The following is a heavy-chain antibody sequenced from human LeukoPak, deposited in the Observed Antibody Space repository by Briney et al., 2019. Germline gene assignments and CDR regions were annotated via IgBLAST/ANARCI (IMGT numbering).Heavy chain of an antibody. CDR1: GFTFNNAW. D-gene: IGHD3-3*01. V-gene: IGHV3-23*01. J-gene: IGHJ5*02. Sequence: GGSLRLSCAASGFTFNNAWTNWVRQAPRKGLGWVSAISGSGGSTYYANSVKGRFTISRDNSKNTLYLQMNSLRAEDTAVYYCAKLVPSDDFWSGYLGWFDPWGQGTLVTVSS. CDR3: AKLVPSDDFWSGYLGWFDP. CDR2: ISGSGGST.